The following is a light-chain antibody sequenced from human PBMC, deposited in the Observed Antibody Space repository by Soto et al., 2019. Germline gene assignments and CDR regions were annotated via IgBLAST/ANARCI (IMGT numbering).Light chain of an antibody. Sequence: QSAPTQPASVSGSPGQSITISCTGTSSDVGTYKYVSWYQQHPGKAPKLMIYDVSNRPSGVSNRFSGSKSGNTASLTISGLQAEDEADYYCNSYTTSSTLVFGTGTKVTVL. V-gene: IGLV2-14*03. CDR3: NSYTTSSTLV. J-gene: IGLJ1*01. CDR1: SSDVGTYKY. CDR2: DVS.